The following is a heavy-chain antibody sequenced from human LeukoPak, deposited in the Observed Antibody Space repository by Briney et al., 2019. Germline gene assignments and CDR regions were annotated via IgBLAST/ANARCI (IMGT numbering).Heavy chain of an antibody. CDR2: ISSSSSTI. V-gene: IGHV3-48*04. CDR3: ARPYSSGYYYSFDY. D-gene: IGHD3-22*01. J-gene: IGHJ4*02. Sequence: GGSLRLSCAASGFTFSSYSMSLVRQPPGKGLEWVSYISSSSSTIYYADSVKGRFTISRDNAKNSLYLQMNSLRAEDTAVYYCARPYSSGYYYSFDYWGQGTLVTVST. CDR1: GFTFSSYS.